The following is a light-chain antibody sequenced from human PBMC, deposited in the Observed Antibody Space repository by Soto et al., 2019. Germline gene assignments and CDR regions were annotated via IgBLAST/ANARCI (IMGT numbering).Light chain of an antibody. CDR2: AAA. J-gene: IGKJ2*01. CDR1: QDFSSY. CDR3: QQYLSYPYT. V-gene: IGKV1-8*01. Sequence: AIRMTQSPSSFSASTGDRVTITCRASQDFSSYLAWYQQKVGKAPKLLIYAAATLQRGAPSRFSGSGSGTSFTLTISRLPSEELATYYSQQYLSYPYTFGQGTKLEI.